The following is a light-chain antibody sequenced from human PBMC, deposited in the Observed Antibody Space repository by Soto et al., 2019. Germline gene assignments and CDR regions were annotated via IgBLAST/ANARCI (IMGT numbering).Light chain of an antibody. Sequence: QTLLTNPSSLSGSPGQSITISCTGTSSDVGTYDFVSWYQQHPGKAPRLMIFDVSERPSGFPDRFSGSKSGNTASLTISGLQAEDEADYYCCLYAVTFYVFGTGTKVTVL. CDR3: CLYAVTFYV. V-gene: IGLV2-11*01. CDR1: SSDVGTYDF. CDR2: DVS. J-gene: IGLJ1*01.